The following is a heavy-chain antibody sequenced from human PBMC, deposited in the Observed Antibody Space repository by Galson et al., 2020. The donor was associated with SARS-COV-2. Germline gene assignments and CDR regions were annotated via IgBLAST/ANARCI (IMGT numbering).Heavy chain of an antibody. J-gene: IGHJ4*02. Sequence: SGPTLVKPTQTLTLTCTFSGFSLNSHGEAVAWIRQPPGKTLEWLALIYWNDQKPYNPSLRNRLTITKDTSKNQVVLAITNMDPLDTGTYFCAHQAPGGWEYFFDYWGQGVPVTVSS. V-gene: IGHV2-5*01. CDR2: IYWNDQK. CDR3: AHQAPGGWEYFFDY. CDR1: GFSLNSHGEA. D-gene: IGHD6-19*01.